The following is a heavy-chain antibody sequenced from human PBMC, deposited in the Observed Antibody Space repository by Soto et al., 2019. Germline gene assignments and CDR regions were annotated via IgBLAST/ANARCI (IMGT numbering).Heavy chain of an antibody. CDR1: GYTFTSYG. V-gene: IGHV1-18*01. D-gene: IGHD3-10*01. CDR3: ARDRDYYGSGSSH. Sequence: ASVKVSCKASGYTFTSYGISWVRQAPGQGLEWMGWISAYNGNTNYAQKLQGRVTMTTETSTSTAYMELRSLRSDDSAVYYCARDRDYYGSGSSHWGQGTLVTVSS. CDR2: ISAYNGNT. J-gene: IGHJ4*02.